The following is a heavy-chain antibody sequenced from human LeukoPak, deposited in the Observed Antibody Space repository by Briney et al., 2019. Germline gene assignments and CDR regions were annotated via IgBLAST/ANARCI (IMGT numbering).Heavy chain of an antibody. V-gene: IGHV3-30*02. CDR3: AKPHSYGDYSPFDY. CDR1: GFTFSSYG. J-gene: IGHJ4*02. D-gene: IGHD4-17*01. Sequence: GGSLRLSCAASGFTFSSYGMPWVRQAPGKGLEWVAFIRYDGSNKYYADSVKGRFTISRDNSKNTLYLQMNSLRAEDTAVYYCAKPHSYGDYSPFDYWGQGTLVTVSS. CDR2: IRYDGSNK.